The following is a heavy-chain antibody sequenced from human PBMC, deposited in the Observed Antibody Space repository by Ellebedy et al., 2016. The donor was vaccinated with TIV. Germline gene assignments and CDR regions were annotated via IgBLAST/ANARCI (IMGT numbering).Heavy chain of an antibody. CDR1: GGSISSYY. CDR3: ARHDYYDSSGVVDY. J-gene: IGHJ4*02. V-gene: IGHV4-59*08. CDR2: IYYSGST. Sequence: SETLSLTCTVSGGSISSYYWSWIRQPPGKGLEWIGYIYYSGSTYYNPSLKSRVTISVDTSKNQFSLKLSSVTAADTAVYYCARHDYYDSSGVVDYWGQGTLVTVSS. D-gene: IGHD3-22*01.